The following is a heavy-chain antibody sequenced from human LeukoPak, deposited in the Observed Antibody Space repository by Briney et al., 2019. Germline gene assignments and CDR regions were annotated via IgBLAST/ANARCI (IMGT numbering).Heavy chain of an antibody. D-gene: IGHD3-22*01. J-gene: IGHJ4*02. Sequence: GGSLRLSCAASGFTVSSNYMSWVRQAPGKGLEWVSVICSGGSTYYADSVKGRFTISRDNAKNSLYLQMNSLRAEDTALYYCAKGPTADYSSGYFLFDYWGQGTLVTVSS. V-gene: IGHV3-53*05. CDR1: GFTVSSNY. CDR2: ICSGGST. CDR3: AKGPTADYSSGYFLFDY.